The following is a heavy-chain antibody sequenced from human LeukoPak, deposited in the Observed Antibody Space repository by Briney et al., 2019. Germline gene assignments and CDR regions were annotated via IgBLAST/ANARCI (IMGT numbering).Heavy chain of an antibody. CDR3: ARESGIVGDRQYYFDY. CDR1: GYSFTSYN. Sequence: GASVKVSCKASGYSFTSYNMHWVRQAPGQGLEWMGWINPNSGGTNYAQKFQGRVTMTRDTSISTAYMELSRLRSDDTAVYYCARESGIVGDRQYYFDYWGQGTLVTVSS. D-gene: IGHD1-26*01. CDR2: INPNSGGT. V-gene: IGHV1-2*02. J-gene: IGHJ4*02.